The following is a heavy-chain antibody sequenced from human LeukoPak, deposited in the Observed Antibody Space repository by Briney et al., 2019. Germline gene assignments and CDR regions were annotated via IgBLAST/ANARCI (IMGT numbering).Heavy chain of an antibody. Sequence: PSETLSLTRSVPGGPSSSYYWSWIPQPAGKGLEWIGRIYTSGSTNYNPSLKSRVTMSVDTSKNQFSLKLSSVTAADTAVYYCARVYHYDFWSTDYYYYMDVWGKGTTVTVSS. CDR1: GGPSSSYY. J-gene: IGHJ6*03. CDR3: ARVYHYDFWSTDYYYYMDV. CDR2: IYTSGST. D-gene: IGHD3-3*01. V-gene: IGHV4-4*07.